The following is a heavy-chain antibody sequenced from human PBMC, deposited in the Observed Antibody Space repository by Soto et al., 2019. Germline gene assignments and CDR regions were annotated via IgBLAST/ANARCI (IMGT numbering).Heavy chain of an antibody. CDR1: GYSFTNYA. CDR2: INAGSGNT. J-gene: IGHJ3*02. D-gene: IGHD6-6*01. CDR3: ARGSNSSDAFDI. Sequence: SVKVSCKASGYSFTNYAMHWVRQAPGQRLEWMGWINAGSGNTKYSQKFQGRVTITRDTSASTAYMELSSLRSEDTALYYCARGSNSSDAFDIWGQGTMVTVSS. V-gene: IGHV1-3*01.